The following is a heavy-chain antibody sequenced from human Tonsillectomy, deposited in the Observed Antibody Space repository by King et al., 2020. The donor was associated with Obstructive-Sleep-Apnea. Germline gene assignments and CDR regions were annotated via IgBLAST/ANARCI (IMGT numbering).Heavy chain of an antibody. V-gene: IGHV4-59*01. CDR1: GGSISSYY. CDR3: ARAGGYCSSTSCYGDYYYYYGMDV. Sequence: VQLQESGPGLVKPSETLSLTCTVSGGSISSYYWSWIRQPPGKGLEWIGYIYYSGSTNYNPSLKSRVTISVDTSKNQFSLKLSPVTAADTAVYYCARAGGYCSSTSCYGDYYYYYGMDVWGQGTTVTVSS. J-gene: IGHJ6*02. D-gene: IGHD2-2*03. CDR2: IYYSGST.